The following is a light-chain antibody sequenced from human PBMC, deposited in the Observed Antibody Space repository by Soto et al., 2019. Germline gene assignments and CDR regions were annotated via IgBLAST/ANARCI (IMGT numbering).Light chain of an antibody. CDR1: QSVSSSN. J-gene: IGKJ3*01. V-gene: IGKV3-20*01. CDR2: GAS. CDR3: QQYGSSFT. Sequence: EIVLTQSPGTLSLSPGERVTLSCRASQSVSSSNLAWYQQKPGQAPRLLIYGASSRATGIPDRFSGSGSGTDFTLTISRLEPEDFAVYYCQQYGSSFTFGPGTRWIS.